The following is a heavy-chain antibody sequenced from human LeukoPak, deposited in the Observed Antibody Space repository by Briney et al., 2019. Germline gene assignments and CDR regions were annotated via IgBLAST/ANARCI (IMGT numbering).Heavy chain of an antibody. CDR3: ARVTASNWFDP. Sequence: GASVKVSCKASGYTFTSYGISWVRQAPGQGLEWMGWISAYNGNTNYTQKLQGRVTMTTDTSTSTAYMELRSLRSVDTAVYYCARVTASNWFDPWGQGTLVTVSS. V-gene: IGHV1-18*01. D-gene: IGHD1-20*01. CDR1: GYTFTSYG. CDR2: ISAYNGNT. J-gene: IGHJ5*02.